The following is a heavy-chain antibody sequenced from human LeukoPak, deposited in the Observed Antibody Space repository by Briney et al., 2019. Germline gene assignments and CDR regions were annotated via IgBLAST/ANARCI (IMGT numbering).Heavy chain of an antibody. D-gene: IGHD3-10*01. CDR2: IWYDGSNK. Sequence: GGSLRLSCAASGFTFSSYGMHWVRQAPGKGLEWVAVIWYDGSNKYYADSVKGRFTISRDNSKSTLYLQMNSLRAEDTAVYYCARDPLLYYYYYGMDVWGQGTTVTVSS. CDR3: ARDPLLYYYYYGMDV. J-gene: IGHJ6*02. CDR1: GFTFSSYG. V-gene: IGHV3-33*01.